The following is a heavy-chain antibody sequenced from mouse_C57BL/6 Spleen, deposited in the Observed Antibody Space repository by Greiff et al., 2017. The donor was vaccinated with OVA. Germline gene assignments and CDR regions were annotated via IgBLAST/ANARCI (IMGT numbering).Heavy chain of an antibody. CDR3: ARVVTTGDAWFAY. CDR1: GYTFTSNW. V-gene: IGHV1-53*01. Sequence: QVQLQQPGTELVKPGASVKLSCKASGYTFTSNWMHWMKQRPGQGLEWIGNINPSNGDTNYNEKFKNKATLTVDTSSSTAYMQLSSLTSEDSAVYDCARVVTTGDAWFAYWGQGTLVTVSA. D-gene: IGHD2-2*01. J-gene: IGHJ3*01. CDR2: INPSNGDT.